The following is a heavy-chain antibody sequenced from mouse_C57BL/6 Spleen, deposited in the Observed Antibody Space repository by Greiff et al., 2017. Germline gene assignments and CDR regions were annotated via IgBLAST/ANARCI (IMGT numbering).Heavy chain of an antibody. D-gene: IGHD4-1*01. Sequence: VKLMESGPELVKPGASVKISCKASGYAFSSSWMNWVKQRPGKGLEWIGRIYPGDGDTNYNGKFKGKATLTADKSSSTAYMQLSSLASEDSAVYFCVPNWDLDYWGQGTTLTVSS. J-gene: IGHJ2*01. CDR2: IYPGDGDT. CDR1: GYAFSSSW. V-gene: IGHV1-82*01. CDR3: VPNWDLDY.